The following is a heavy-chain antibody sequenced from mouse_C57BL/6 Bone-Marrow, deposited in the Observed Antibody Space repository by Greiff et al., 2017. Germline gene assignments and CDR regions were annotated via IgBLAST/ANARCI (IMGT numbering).Heavy chain of an antibody. CDR3: TNGGMDY. V-gene: IGHV14-4*01. CDR1: GFNIKDDY. CDR2: IDPENGDT. Sequence: VQLQQSGAELVRPGASVKLSCTASGFNIKDDYMHWVKQRPEQGLEWIGWIDPENGDTEYASKFQGKATITADTSSHTAYLQLSSLTSEDTAVYYCTNGGMDYWGQGTSVTVSS. J-gene: IGHJ4*01.